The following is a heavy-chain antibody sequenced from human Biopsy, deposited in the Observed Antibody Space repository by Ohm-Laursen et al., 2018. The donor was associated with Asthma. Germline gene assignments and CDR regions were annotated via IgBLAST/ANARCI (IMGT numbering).Heavy chain of an antibody. V-gene: IGHV1-69*06. CDR3: ASPSSSREILYYYYNMDI. D-gene: IGHD6-13*01. J-gene: IGHJ6*02. Sequence: SSVKVSCNASGYPFTDYYVHWVRQAPGLGLEWMGGIFPVFGSTNIAQKFQGRVTISADIFTKTAYLEVSSLRSDDTAVYYCASPSSSREILYYYYNMDIWGQGTTVTV. CDR2: IFPVFGST. CDR1: GYPFTDYY.